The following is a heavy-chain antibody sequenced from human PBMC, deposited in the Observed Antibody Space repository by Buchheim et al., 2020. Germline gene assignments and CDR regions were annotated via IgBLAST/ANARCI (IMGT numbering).Heavy chain of an antibody. V-gene: IGHV4-59*06. Sequence: QVQLQESGPGLVKPSETLSLTCTVSGGSISSYYWSWIRQPPGKGLEWIGYIYYSGSTYYNPSLKSRVTISVDTSKNQFSLKLSSVTAADTAVYYCARGYCSSTSCFGLDYWGQGTL. D-gene: IGHD2-2*01. J-gene: IGHJ4*02. CDR3: ARGYCSSTSCFGLDY. CDR1: GGSISSYY. CDR2: IYYSGST.